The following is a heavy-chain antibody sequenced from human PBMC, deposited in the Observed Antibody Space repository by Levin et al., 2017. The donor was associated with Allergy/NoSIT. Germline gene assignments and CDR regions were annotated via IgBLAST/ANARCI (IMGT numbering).Heavy chain of an antibody. V-gene: IGHV3-23*01. J-gene: IGHJ6*02. CDR2: ISGSGGDT. D-gene: IGHD3-22*01. Sequence: GGSLRLSCAASGFTFSSYAMSWVRQAPGKGLEWVSGISGSGGDTYYADSVKGRFTISRDNSKNTLYLQMNSLRVEDTAVYYCAKGFSSGYYYGMDVWGQGTTVTVSS. CDR1: GFTFSSYA. CDR3: AKGFSSGYYYGMDV.